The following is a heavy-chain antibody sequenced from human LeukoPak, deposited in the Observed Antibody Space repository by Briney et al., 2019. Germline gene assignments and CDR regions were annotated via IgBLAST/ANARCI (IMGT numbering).Heavy chain of an antibody. V-gene: IGHV4-61*08. J-gene: IGHJ5*02. CDR1: GGSISSGGYY. CDR3: ARLREGCGGDCYYWFDP. CDR2: IYYSGST. D-gene: IGHD2-21*02. Sequence: SQTLSLTCTVSGGSISSGGYYWSWIRQPPGKGLEWIGYIYYSGSTNYNPSLKSRVTISIDTSKNQFSLKLSSVTAADTAVYYCARLREGCGGDCYYWFDPWGQGTLVTVSS.